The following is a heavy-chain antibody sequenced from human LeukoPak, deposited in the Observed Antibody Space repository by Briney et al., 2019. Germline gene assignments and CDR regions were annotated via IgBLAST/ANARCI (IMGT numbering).Heavy chain of an antibody. J-gene: IGHJ4*02. V-gene: IGHV3-13*04. CDR2: IGTAGNT. D-gene: IGHD2-15*01. CDR1: GFTFSNYD. CDR3: ARGADTHFDY. Sequence: GGSLRLSCAASGFTFSNYDMHWVRQATGKGLEWVSAIGTAGNTYYQGSVRGRFTMSRENAKNSLYLQMNSLTAGDTAVYYCARGADTHFDYWGQGILVTVSS.